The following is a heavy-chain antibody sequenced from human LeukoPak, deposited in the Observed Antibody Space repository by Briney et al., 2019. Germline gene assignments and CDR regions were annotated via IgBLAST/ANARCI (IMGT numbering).Heavy chain of an antibody. J-gene: IGHJ5*02. Sequence: ASVKVSCKASGYTFIRYGISWVRQAPGQGLEWMGWISADDGNTNYAQELQGRVTMTTDTATSTAYMELKSLKSDDTAVYYCARDLCYCSSTSCCSGWFDPWGQGTLVTVSS. D-gene: IGHD2-2*01. CDR3: ARDLCYCSSTSCCSGWFDP. CDR1: GYTFIRYG. CDR2: ISADDGNT. V-gene: IGHV1-18*01.